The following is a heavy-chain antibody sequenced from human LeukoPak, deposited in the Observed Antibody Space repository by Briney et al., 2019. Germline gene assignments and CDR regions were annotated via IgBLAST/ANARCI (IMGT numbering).Heavy chain of an antibody. J-gene: IGHJ4*02. CDR3: ARENYYDSSGYFDY. CDR1: GGSISSYY. Sequence: SETLSLTCTVSGGSISSYYWSWNRQPPGKGLEWIGYIYYSGSTNYNPSLKSRVTISVDTSKNQFSLKLSSVTAADTAVYYCARENYYDSSGYFDYWGQGTLVTVSS. D-gene: IGHD3-22*01. V-gene: IGHV4-59*01. CDR2: IYYSGST.